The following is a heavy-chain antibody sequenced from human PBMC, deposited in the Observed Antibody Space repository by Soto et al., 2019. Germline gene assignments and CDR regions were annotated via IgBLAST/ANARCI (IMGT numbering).Heavy chain of an antibody. Sequence: GASVKVSCXASGYTFTSYGISWVRQAPGQGLEWMGWISAYNGNTNYAQKLQGRVTMTTDTSTSTDYMELRSLRSDDTAVYYCARDSRQLGSFDPWGQGTLVTVSS. CDR2: ISAYNGNT. CDR3: ARDSRQLGSFDP. J-gene: IGHJ5*02. V-gene: IGHV1-18*01. CDR1: GYTFTSYG. D-gene: IGHD6-13*01.